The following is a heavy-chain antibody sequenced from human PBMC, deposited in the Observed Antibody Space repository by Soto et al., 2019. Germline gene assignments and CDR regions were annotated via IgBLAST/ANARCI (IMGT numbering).Heavy chain of an antibody. CDR1: GGTFSSYA. J-gene: IGHJ4*02. CDR2: IIPIFGTA. CDR3: ARGEYSGSYGPLDY. V-gene: IGHV1-69*06. D-gene: IGHD1-26*01. Sequence: QVQLVQSGAEVKKPGSSVKVSCKASGGTFSSYAISWVRQAPGQGLEWMGGIIPIFGTANYAQKFQGRVKITADKSTSTAYMEQSSLRSEDTAVYYCARGEYSGSYGPLDYWGQGTLVTVSS.